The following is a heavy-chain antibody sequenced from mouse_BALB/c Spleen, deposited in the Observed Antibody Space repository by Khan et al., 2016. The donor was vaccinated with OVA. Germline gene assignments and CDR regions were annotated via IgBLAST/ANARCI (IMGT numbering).Heavy chain of an antibody. Sequence: VQLQQSGPELVEPGASVKMSCKASGYTFTNYVMHWVKQKPGQGLEWIGYINPYNAGTRYNEKFKGKATLTSDISSTTAYMELSSLTSEDSAFYYWAREASSWDFSFPYWGQGTLVTVSA. J-gene: IGHJ3*01. D-gene: IGHD4-1*01. CDR3: AREASSWDFSFPY. CDR2: INPYNAGT. CDR1: GYTFTNYV. V-gene: IGHV1S136*01.